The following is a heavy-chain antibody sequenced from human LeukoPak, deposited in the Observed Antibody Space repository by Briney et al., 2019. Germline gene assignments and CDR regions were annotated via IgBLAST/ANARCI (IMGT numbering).Heavy chain of an antibody. Sequence: SXXLSCVVSXXXXSGXAVHXVXQXSGXGXXWXXXXRSKANNYATAYAASVKGRFTISRDDSKNTAYLQMNSLKTEDTAVYYCTGDNFDSSVKFDYWGQGTLVTVSS. CDR2: XRSKANNYAT. CDR1: XXXXSGXA. J-gene: IGHJ4*02. V-gene: IGHV3-73*01. CDR3: TGDNFDSSVKFDY. D-gene: IGHD3-22*01.